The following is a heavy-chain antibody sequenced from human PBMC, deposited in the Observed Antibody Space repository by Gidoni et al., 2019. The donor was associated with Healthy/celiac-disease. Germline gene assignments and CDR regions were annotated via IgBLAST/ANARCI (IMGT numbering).Heavy chain of an antibody. CDR2: INPNDGAT. CDR3: AREGVRTTVVSPHWYSDL. V-gene: IGHV1-2*02. CDR1: GYFFNAYD. D-gene: IGHD4-17*01. J-gene: IGHJ2*01. Sequence: QLQLVQSGAEEKKPGASVRVSCKPSGYFFNAYDLYWVRQAPGQGLEWMGWINPNDGATKTAQKFQGRVTMTRDTSTTTVYMELHRLTSDDTAVYYCAREGVRTTVVSPHWYSDLWGRGTLVTVSS.